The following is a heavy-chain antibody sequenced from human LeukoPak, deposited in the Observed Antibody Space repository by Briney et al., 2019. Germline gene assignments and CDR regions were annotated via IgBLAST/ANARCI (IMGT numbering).Heavy chain of an antibody. D-gene: IGHD3-22*01. CDR3: ARKTPYYYDSSGLDY. CDR2: ISAYNGNT. V-gene: IGHV1-18*01. CDR1: GYTFTSYG. Sequence: ASVKVSFKASGYTFTSYGISWVRQAPGQGLEWMGWISAYNGNTNYAQKLQGRVTMTTDTSTSTAYMELRSLRSDDTAVYYCARKTPYYYDSSGLDYWGQGTLVTVSS. J-gene: IGHJ4*02.